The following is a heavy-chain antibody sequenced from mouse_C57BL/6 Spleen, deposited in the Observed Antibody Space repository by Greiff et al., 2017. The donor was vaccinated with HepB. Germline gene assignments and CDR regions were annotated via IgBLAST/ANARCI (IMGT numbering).Heavy chain of an antibody. D-gene: IGHD2-3*01. CDR2: IDPSDSYT. V-gene: IGHV1-50*01. Sequence: VKLQQPGAELVKPGASVKLSCKASGYTFTSYWMQWVKQRPGQGLEWIGEIDPSDSYTNYNQKFKGKATLTVDTSSSTAYMQLSSLTSEDSAVYYCARYDGYLYYFDYWGQGTTLTVSS. CDR3: ARYDGYLYYFDY. CDR1: GYTFTSYW. J-gene: IGHJ2*01.